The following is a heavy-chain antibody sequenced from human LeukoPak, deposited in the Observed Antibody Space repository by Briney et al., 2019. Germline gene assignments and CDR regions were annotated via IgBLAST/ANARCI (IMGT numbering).Heavy chain of an antibody. CDR2: ISYDGSNK. V-gene: IGHV3-30*04. Sequence: GRSLRLSCAASGFTFSSYAMHWVRQAPGKGLEWVAVISYDGSNKYYADSVKGRFTISRDNSKNTLYLQMNSLRAEDTAVYYCARGGGSRHDYWGQGTLVTVSS. D-gene: IGHD2-15*01. J-gene: IGHJ4*02. CDR1: GFTFSSYA. CDR3: ARGGGSRHDY.